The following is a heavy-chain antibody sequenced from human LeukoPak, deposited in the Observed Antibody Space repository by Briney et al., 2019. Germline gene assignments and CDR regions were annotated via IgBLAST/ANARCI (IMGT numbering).Heavy chain of an antibody. CDR3: ARDFICSSTSCNGY. Sequence: GGSLRLSSAASGFTFSSYWMSWVRQAPGKGLEWVANIKQDGSEKYYVDSVKGRFTISRDNAKNSLYLQMNSLRAEDTAVYYCARDFICSSTSCNGYWGRGTLVTVSS. CDR2: IKQDGSEK. J-gene: IGHJ4*02. V-gene: IGHV3-7*03. CDR1: GFTFSSYW. D-gene: IGHD2-2*01.